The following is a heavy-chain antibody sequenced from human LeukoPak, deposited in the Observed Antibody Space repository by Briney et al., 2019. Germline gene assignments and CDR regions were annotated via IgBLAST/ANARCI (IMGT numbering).Heavy chain of an antibody. J-gene: IGHJ4*02. CDR2: ISSSGSTI. CDR3: ARAASYSRIAPKDY. D-gene: IGHD6-13*01. V-gene: IGHV3-48*03. Sequence: GGSLRLSCAASGFTFSSYEMNWVRQAPGKGLEWVSYISSSGSTIYYADSVKGRFTISRDNAKNTLYLQMNSLRAEDTAVYYCARAASYSRIAPKDYWGQGTLVTVSS. CDR1: GFTFSSYE.